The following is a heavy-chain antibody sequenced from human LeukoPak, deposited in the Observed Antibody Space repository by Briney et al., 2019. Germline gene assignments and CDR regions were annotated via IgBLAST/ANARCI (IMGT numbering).Heavy chain of an antibody. J-gene: IGHJ6*03. Sequence: GGSLRLSCAASGFTFSSYGMSWVRQAPGKGLEWVAVISYDGSNKYYADSVKGRFTISRDNSKNTLYLQMNSLRAEDTAVYYCAQAGPQSGYYYYYMDVWGKGTTVTVSS. CDR1: GFTFSSYG. V-gene: IGHV3-30*18. D-gene: IGHD1-26*01. CDR2: ISYDGSNK. CDR3: AQAGPQSGYYYYYMDV.